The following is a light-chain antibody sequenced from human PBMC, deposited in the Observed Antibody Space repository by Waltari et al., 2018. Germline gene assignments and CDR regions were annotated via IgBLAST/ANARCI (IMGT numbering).Light chain of an antibody. V-gene: IGLV3-27*01. Sequence: SSELTQPASVSVSLGQTAVITCSGDILAKKYGRWFQQKPGPAPVLFIYKDIERPSGIPDRLSGSSSGTTLTLTISGAQVEDEAAYYCYSAADNHRVLFGGGTKLTVL. CDR1: ILAKKY. J-gene: IGLJ2*01. CDR2: KDI. CDR3: YSAADNHRVL.